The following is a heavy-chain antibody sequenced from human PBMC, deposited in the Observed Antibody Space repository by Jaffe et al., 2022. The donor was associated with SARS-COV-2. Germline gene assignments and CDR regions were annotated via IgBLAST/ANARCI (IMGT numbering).Heavy chain of an antibody. Sequence: QITLKESGPTLVKPTQTLTLTCTFSGFSLSTSGVGVGWIRQPPGKALEWLALIYWDDDKRYSPSLKSRLTITKDTSKNQVVLTMTNMDPVDTATYYCAHSLYGDYSYYYYGMDVWGQGTTVTVSS. CDR2: IYWDDDK. V-gene: IGHV2-5*02. CDR1: GFSLSTSGVG. J-gene: IGHJ6*02. CDR3: AHSLYGDYSYYYYGMDV. D-gene: IGHD4-17*01.